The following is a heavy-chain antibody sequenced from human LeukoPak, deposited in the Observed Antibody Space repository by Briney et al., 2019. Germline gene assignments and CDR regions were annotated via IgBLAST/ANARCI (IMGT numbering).Heavy chain of an antibody. CDR3: AKNGYYDSTGVLYYFDY. Sequence: PGGSLRLSCAASGFTFDDYGMSWVRQAPGKGLEWVSGINWNGGSTGYADSVKGRFTISRDNAKNTLYLQMNSLRAEDTAVYYCAKNGYYDSTGVLYYFDYWGQGTLVTVSS. D-gene: IGHD3-22*01. CDR2: INWNGGST. J-gene: IGHJ4*02. V-gene: IGHV3-20*04. CDR1: GFTFDDYG.